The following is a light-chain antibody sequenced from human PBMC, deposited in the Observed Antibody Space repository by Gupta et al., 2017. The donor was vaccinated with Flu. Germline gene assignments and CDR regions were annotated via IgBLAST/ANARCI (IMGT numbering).Light chain of an antibody. CDR2: GAS. CDR3: QQNNNCPLT. J-gene: IGKJ4*01. V-gene: IGKV3-15*01. Sequence: VMTQSLGTLSVSPGQRATLSCRASQSVASNLVWYQQRPGQAPRLLIYGASIRATGIPARLSGRESGTEFTLTISSLQSEDFAIYYCQQNNNCPLTFGGGTKVEIK. CDR1: QSVASN.